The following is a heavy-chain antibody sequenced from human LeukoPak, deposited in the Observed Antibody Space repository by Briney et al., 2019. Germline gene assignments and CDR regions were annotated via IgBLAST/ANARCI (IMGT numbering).Heavy chain of an antibody. CDR3: GRDYDSSGYYPFY. Sequence: SETLTLTCAVYGGSFNEYYWSWIRHSPGRGLEWIGEINQSGSTDYNPSLKRRVIISIDTSKTQFSLKLSSVTAADTAVYYCGRDYDSSGYYPFYWGQGTPVTVSS. V-gene: IGHV4-34*01. CDR1: GGSFNEYY. J-gene: IGHJ4*02. CDR2: INQSGST. D-gene: IGHD3-22*01.